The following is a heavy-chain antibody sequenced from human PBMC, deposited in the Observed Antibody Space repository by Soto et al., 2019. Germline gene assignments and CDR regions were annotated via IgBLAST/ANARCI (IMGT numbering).Heavy chain of an antibody. CDR2: ISGGGDST. D-gene: IGHD4-17*01. J-gene: IGHJ2*01. CDR1: GFTFSSYA. V-gene: IGHV3-23*01. CDR3: AKRTVGWYFDL. Sequence: EVQLLESGGGLVQPGGSLRLSCAASGFTFSSYAMNWVRQAPGKGLEWVSVISGGGDSTYYADSVKGRLTISRDKSKDTLYLQMNSLRAEDTAVYYCAKRTVGWYFDLWGRGTLVTVSS.